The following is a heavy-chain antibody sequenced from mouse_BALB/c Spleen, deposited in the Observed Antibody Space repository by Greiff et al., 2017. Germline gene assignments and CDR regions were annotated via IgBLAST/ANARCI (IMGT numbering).Heavy chain of an antibody. J-gene: IGHJ2*01. CDR3: ARFYYYGSSPDY. Sequence: VQLQQSGAELVRPGTSVKISCKASGYTFTNYWLGWVKQRPGHGLEWIGDIYPGGGYTNYNEKFKGKATFTADTSSNTAYMQLSSLTSEDSAVYYCARFYYYGSSPDYWGQGTTLTVSS. CDR2: IYPGGGYT. CDR1: GYTFTNYW. D-gene: IGHD1-1*01. V-gene: IGHV1-63*02.